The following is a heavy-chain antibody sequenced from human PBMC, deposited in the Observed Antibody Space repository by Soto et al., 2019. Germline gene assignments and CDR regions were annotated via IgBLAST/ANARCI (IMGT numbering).Heavy chain of an antibody. D-gene: IGHD2-2*02. Sequence: GGSLRLSCAASGFTVSSNYMSWVRQAPGKGLEWVSVIYSGGSTYYADSVKGRFTISRDNSKNTVYLQMNSLRAEDTAVYYCARARDIVLVPAAIRFPVWFDPWGQGTLVTVSS. CDR2: IYSGGST. V-gene: IGHV3-66*01. CDR3: ARARDIVLVPAAIRFPVWFDP. J-gene: IGHJ5*02. CDR1: GFTVSSNY.